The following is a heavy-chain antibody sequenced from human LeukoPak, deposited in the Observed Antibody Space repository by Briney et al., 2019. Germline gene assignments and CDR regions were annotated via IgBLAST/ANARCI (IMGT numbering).Heavy chain of an antibody. J-gene: IGHJ6*03. CDR2: ILHDRSNK. Sequence: GGSLRLSCAASGFTFSSYGMNWVRQSPGKGLEWVAVILHDRSNKYYADSVKGRFTISRDNSKNTLYLQMNSLRAEDTAVYYCARDPRAAAGTGTYYYYYMDVWGKGTTVTVSS. CDR1: GFTFSSYG. V-gene: IGHV3-30*03. D-gene: IGHD6-13*01. CDR3: ARDPRAAAGTGTYYYYYMDV.